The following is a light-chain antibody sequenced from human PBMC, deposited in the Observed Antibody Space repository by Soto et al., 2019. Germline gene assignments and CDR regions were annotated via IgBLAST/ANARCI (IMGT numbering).Light chain of an antibody. CDR1: SSDVGGDNY. CDR3: CSYAGNFYV. V-gene: IGLV2-11*01. J-gene: IGLJ1*01. CDR2: DVS. Sequence: QSVLTQPRSVSGSPGQSVTISCTGTSSDVGGDNYVSWYQQHPDKAPKVMIYDVSKRPSGVPDRFSGSKSGNTASLTISGLQDEDEADYHCCSYAGNFYVFGTGTKVTVL.